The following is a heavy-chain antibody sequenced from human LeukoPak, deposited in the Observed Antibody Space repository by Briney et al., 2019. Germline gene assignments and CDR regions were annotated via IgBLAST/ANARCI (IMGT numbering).Heavy chain of an antibody. CDR1: GYTFTXYS. J-gene: IGHJ6*04. CDR2: INPSGGST. CDR3: ARHSHMDV. Sequence: XXSGYTFTXYSMHWVRQAPGQGLEWMGIINPSGGSTSYAQKFQGRVTMTRDTSTSTVYLELSSLRSEDTAVYYCARHSHMDVWGTGTTVTVSS. D-gene: IGHD2-21*01. V-gene: IGHV1-46*01.